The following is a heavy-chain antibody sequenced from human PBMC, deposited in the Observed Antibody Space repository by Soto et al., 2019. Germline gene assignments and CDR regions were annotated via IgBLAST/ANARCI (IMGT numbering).Heavy chain of an antibody. Sequence: EVQLLESGGGLVQPGGSLRLSCAASGFTFSSYAMSWVRQAPGKGLEWVSAISGSGGSTYYADSVKGRFTLSRANSTDPLYMQMTSLRAEDTAVYYCAHSPRVDRPSDYWGEGTLVTVSS. CDR2: ISGSGGST. V-gene: IGHV3-23*01. D-gene: IGHD6-6*01. CDR3: AHSPRVDRPSDY. J-gene: IGHJ4*02. CDR1: GFTFSSYA.